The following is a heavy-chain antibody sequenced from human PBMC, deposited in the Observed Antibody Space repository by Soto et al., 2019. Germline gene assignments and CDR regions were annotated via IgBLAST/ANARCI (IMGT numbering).Heavy chain of an antibody. V-gene: IGHV4-34*01. D-gene: IGHD1-1*01. CDR1: GGSFSGWH. CDR2: ASHTGGT. Sequence: QVQVQQWGAGLLKFSETLSLTCAVNGGSFSGWHWNWIRQPPGKGLEWIGEASHTGGTNYNPSLESRVTISVDRSRNQLSLKLTSVFAAVTAVYYCARSRNLDVWGPGTMVIVSS. CDR3: ARSRNLDV. J-gene: IGHJ6*02.